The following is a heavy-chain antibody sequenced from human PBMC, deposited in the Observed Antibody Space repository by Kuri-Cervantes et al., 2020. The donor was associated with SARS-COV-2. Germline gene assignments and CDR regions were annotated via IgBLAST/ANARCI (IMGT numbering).Heavy chain of an antibody. J-gene: IGHJ4*02. Sequence: SETLSLTCAVSGGSISSSNWWSWVRQPPGKGLEWIGEIYHSGSTNYNPSLKSRVTISVDTSTNQFSLKLSSVTAADTAVYYCARRRPTHNPDRGYTYGYYYFDYWGQGTLVTVSS. CDR1: GGSISSSNW. CDR3: ARRRPTHNPDRGYTYGYYYFDY. D-gene: IGHD5-18*01. CDR2: IYHSGST. V-gene: IGHV4-4*02.